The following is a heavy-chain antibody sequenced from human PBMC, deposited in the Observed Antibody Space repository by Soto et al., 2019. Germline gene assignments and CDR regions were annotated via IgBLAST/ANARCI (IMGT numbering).Heavy chain of an antibody. CDR1: GGSINPDYW. V-gene: IGHV4-4*02. Sequence: QVQLQESGPGLVKPSGTLSLTCGVSGGSINPDYWWSWVRQAPGKALEWIGEVHRSGATNYIQSLKTRITMSVDKSGNQVSLDLTSVTAADTAVYFCARGFSYRWVYWGQGILVIVSS. J-gene: IGHJ4*02. CDR3: ARGFSYRWVY. CDR2: VHRSGAT. D-gene: IGHD3-16*02.